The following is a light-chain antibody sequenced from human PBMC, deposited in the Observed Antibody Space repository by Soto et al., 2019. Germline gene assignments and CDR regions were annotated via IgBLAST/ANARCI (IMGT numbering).Light chain of an antibody. CDR3: QQYDSYSRT. CDR1: QSISSW. V-gene: IGKV1-5*03. J-gene: IGKJ1*01. Sequence: IRKPQSPSTLSASVGGRVTITCRASQSISSWLAWYQQKPGKAPKLLIYKASSLESGVPSRFSGSGSGTEFTLTISSLQPDDFATYYCQQYDSYSRTFGQGTKVDI. CDR2: KAS.